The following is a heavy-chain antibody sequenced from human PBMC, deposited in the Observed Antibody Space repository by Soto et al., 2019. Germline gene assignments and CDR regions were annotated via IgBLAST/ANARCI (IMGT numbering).Heavy chain of an antibody. CDR3: ASGTFNDISFDS. V-gene: IGHV4-31*03. D-gene: IGHD2-21*01. J-gene: IGHJ4*02. CDR2: SYYTGAA. CDR1: GGSIDTGGFY. Sequence: QVQLQESGPGLVKPSQTLTLTCSVSGGSIDTGGFYWSWARHLPGKGLQWIGYSYYTGAAYYNPALKSRVVISLDTSANQFSLSLTSLTAADTAVYYCASGTFNDISFDSWGQGRLVTVSS.